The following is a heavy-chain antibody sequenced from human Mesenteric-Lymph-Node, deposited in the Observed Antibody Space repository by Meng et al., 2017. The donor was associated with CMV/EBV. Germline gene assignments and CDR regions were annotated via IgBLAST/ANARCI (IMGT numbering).Heavy chain of an antibody. Sequence: QVHLVQSGAEVGKPGASVMVSCKASGYTFTDFYIRWVRQAPGQGLEWMGRINPNSGVSNSAQNFQGRVTITRDPSISTAYMELGRLTSDDTAVYYCARDNVNPEGFDPWGQGTLVTVSS. J-gene: IGHJ5*02. CDR2: INPNSGVS. V-gene: IGHV1-2*06. D-gene: IGHD2/OR15-2a*01. CDR1: GYTFTDFY. CDR3: ARDNVNPEGFDP.